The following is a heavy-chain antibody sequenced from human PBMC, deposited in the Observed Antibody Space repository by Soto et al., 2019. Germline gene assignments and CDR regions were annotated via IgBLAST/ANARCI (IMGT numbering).Heavy chain of an antibody. CDR2: IVVVSGNT. V-gene: IGHV1-58*01. Sequence: ASVKVSCKASGFTFTRSAVHWVRQARGQRLEWIGWIVVVSGNTNYAQKFQERVTITRDMSTSTAYMELSSLRSEDTAVYYCAAGPVGGGYILNYWGQRTLVTVSA. CDR3: AAGPVGGGYILNY. CDR1: GFTFTRSA. J-gene: IGHJ4*02. D-gene: IGHD5-12*01.